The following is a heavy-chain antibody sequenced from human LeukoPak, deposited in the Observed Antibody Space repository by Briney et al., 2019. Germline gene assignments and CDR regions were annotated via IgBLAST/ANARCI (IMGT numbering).Heavy chain of an antibody. CDR2: ISSSSSYI. Sequence: SGGSLRLSCAASGFTFSSYSMNWVRQAPGKGLEWVSSISSSSSYIYHADSVKGRFTISRDNAKNSLYLQMNSLRAEDTAVYYCARSDGDLYFDYWGQGTLVTVSS. J-gene: IGHJ4*02. CDR3: ARSDGDLYFDY. CDR1: GFTFSSYS. D-gene: IGHD4-17*01. V-gene: IGHV3-21*01.